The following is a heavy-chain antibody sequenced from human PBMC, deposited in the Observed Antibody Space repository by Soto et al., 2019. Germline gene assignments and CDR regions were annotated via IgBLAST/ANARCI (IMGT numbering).Heavy chain of an antibody. J-gene: IGHJ4*02. V-gene: IGHV3-49*04. CDR3: TREPLRATYYDY. D-gene: IGHD1-26*01. CDR2: IRSKAYGGTT. Sequence: GGSLRLSCTASGFTFGDYAMSWVRQTPGKGLEWVGFIRSKAYGGTTEYAASVKGRFTISRDDSKSIAYLQMNSLKTEDTAVYYCTREPLRATYYDYWGQGTLVTVSS. CDR1: GFTFGDYA.